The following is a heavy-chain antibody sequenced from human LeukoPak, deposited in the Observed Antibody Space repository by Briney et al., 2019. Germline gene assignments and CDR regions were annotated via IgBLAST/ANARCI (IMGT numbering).Heavy chain of an antibody. Sequence: GGSLRLSCAASGFTFSSYSMNWVRQAPGKGLEWVSSISSSSSYIYYADSVKGRFTISRDNAKNSLYLQMNSLRAEDTAVYYCARGGRSGYSETHNWFDPWGQGTLVTVSS. CDR1: GFTFSSYS. CDR2: ISSSSSYI. V-gene: IGHV3-21*01. J-gene: IGHJ5*02. D-gene: IGHD3-3*01. CDR3: ARGGRSGYSETHNWFDP.